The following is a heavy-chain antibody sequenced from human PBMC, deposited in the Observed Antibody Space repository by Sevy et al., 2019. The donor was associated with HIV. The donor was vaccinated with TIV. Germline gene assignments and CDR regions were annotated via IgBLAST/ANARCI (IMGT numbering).Heavy chain of an antibody. V-gene: IGHV5-51*01. J-gene: IGHJ6*02. D-gene: IGHD3-9*01. CDR1: GYSFSNYW. CDR2: IYPGDSDT. CDR3: ARFGSYRLAYYGMDV. Sequence: GESLKISCKGSGYSFSNYWIGWVRQMPGKGLELMGIIYPGDSDTRYSPSFQGQVTISVDKSSSTAYLQWSRLRASDTAMYYCARFGSYRLAYYGMDVWGQGTTVTVS.